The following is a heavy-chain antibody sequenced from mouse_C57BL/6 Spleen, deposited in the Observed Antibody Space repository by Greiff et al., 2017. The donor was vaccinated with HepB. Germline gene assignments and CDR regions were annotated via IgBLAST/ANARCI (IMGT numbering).Heavy chain of an antibody. CDR1: GYTFTSYW. J-gene: IGHJ4*01. CDR2: IDPNSGGT. CDR3: AREPDGYYASMGY. D-gene: IGHD2-3*01. Sequence: QVQLKQPGAELVKPGASVKLSCKASGYTFTSYWMHWVKQRPGRGLEWIGRIDPNSGGTKYNEKFKSKATLTVDKPSSTAYMQLSSLTSEDSAVYCCAREPDGYYASMGYWGQGTSVTVSS. V-gene: IGHV1-72*01.